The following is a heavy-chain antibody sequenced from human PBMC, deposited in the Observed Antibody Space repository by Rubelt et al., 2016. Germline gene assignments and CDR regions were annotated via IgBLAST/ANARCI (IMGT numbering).Heavy chain of an antibody. D-gene: IGHD6-19*01. Sequence: QLQLQESGPGLVKPSETLSLTCTVSGDSISTTRYYWGWIRPPPGKGLEWVGSIHHTGRPYYNPSLTRRVPIPVDPSKNKLSLKRGSGTDADAAVYDCARQGDSSGWYEQVTDYWGQGSLVIVSS. CDR2: IHHTGRP. J-gene: IGHJ4*02. CDR1: GDSISTTRYY. CDR3: ARQGDSSGWYEQVTDY. V-gene: IGHV4-39*01.